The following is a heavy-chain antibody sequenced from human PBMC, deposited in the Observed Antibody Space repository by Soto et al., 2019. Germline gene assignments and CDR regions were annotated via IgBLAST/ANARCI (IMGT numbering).Heavy chain of an antibody. CDR1: GYTFTSYG. Sequence: ASVKVSCKASGYTFTSYGISWVRQAPGQGLEWMGWISAYNGNTNYAQKPQGRVTMTTDTSTSTAYMELRSLRSDDTAVYYCARDLVQWLVLGYWGQGTLVPVSP. CDR2: ISAYNGNT. D-gene: IGHD6-19*01. CDR3: ARDLVQWLVLGY. V-gene: IGHV1-18*01. J-gene: IGHJ4*02.